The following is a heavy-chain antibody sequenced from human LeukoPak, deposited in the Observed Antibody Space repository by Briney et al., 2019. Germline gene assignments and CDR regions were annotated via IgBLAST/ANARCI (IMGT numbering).Heavy chain of an antibody. CDR3: ARWPKQQLVGFDY. CDR1: GGSISSYY. V-gene: IGHV4-59*01. J-gene: IGHJ4*02. CDR2: IYYSGST. Sequence: SETLSLTCTVSGGSISSYYWSWIRQPPGKGLEWIGYIYYSGSTNYNPSLKSRVTISVDTSKNQFSLKLSSVTAADTAVYYCARWPKQQLVGFDYWGQGSLVTVSS. D-gene: IGHD6-13*01.